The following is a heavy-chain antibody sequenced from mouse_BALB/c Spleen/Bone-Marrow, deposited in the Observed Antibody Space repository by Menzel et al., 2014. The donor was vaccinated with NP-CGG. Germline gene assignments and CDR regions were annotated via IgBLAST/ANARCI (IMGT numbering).Heavy chain of an antibody. V-gene: IGHV5-9-1*01. CDR3: ARKLEYGDYGAMDY. CDR2: ISSGGSYT. CDR1: GFTFSSYA. J-gene: IGHJ4*01. D-gene: IGHD2-13*01. Sequence: EVMLVESGGGLVKPGGSLKLSCAASGFTFSSYAMSWVRQTPEKRLEWVATISSGGSYTYYPDSVKGRFTISRDNAKNTLYLQMSSLRSEDTAMYYCARKLEYGDYGAMDYWGQGTSVTVSS.